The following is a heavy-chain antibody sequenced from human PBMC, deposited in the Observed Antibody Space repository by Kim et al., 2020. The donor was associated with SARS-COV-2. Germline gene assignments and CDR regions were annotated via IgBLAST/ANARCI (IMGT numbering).Heavy chain of an antibody. CDR1: GFTFSSLA. CDR2: ISDSGDKT. CDR3: AKDQWAKMTHDGPFNY. D-gene: IGHD1-26*01. V-gene: IGHV3-23*01. Sequence: GGSLRLSCAASGFTFSSLAMSWVRQAPGKGLEWVSGISDSGDKTYFQHSVKGRFTISRDNSKNTLYLQMSSLRVEDTAIYYCAKDQWAKMTHDGPFNYWGQGTLVTVSS. J-gene: IGHJ4*02.